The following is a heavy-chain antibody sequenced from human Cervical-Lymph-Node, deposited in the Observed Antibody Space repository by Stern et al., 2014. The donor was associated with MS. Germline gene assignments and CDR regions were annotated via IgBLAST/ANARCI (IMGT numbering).Heavy chain of an antibody. D-gene: IGHD3-10*01. J-gene: IGHJ4*02. CDR3: ALGGFGHYFEY. Sequence: QVQLVQSGAEVQKPGSSVKVSCRASGGTFSSSDISWVRQAPGQGLEWMGGIIPIIGTANYAQKYQGRETITADESTSTAYMELSSLRSEDTAIYYCALGGFGHYFEYWGQGTLVTVSS. CDR2: IIPIIGTA. V-gene: IGHV1-69*12. CDR1: GGTFSSSD.